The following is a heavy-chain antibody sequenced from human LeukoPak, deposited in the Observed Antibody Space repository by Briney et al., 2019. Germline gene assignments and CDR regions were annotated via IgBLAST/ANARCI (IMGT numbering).Heavy chain of an antibody. V-gene: IGHV7-4-1*02. J-gene: IGHJ5*02. Sequence: ASVKVSCKASGYTFTSYAMNWVRQAPGQGLEWMGWINTNTGNPTYAQGFTGRFVFSLDTSVSTAYLQISSLKAEDTAVYYCARGTVIQGHSYGSNWFDPWGQGTLVTVSS. CDR3: ARGTVIQGHSYGSNWFDP. CDR2: INTNTGNP. CDR1: GYTFTSYA. D-gene: IGHD5-18*01.